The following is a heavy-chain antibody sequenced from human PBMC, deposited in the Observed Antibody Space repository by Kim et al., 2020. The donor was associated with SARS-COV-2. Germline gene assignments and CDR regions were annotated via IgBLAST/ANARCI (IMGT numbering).Heavy chain of an antibody. CDR2: IHSSGST. Sequence: SETLSLTCTVSGGSISSGGYYWTWIRHHPGKGLEGIRHIHSSGSTYNNPSPQSRSYISVDTTKDQFSLRGNSVTAADTAVYHCARLFGRRGSFDVWGQG. CDR1: GGSISSGGYY. V-gene: IGHV4-31*03. J-gene: IGHJ3*01. CDR3: ARLFGRRGSFDV. D-gene: IGHD3-16*01.